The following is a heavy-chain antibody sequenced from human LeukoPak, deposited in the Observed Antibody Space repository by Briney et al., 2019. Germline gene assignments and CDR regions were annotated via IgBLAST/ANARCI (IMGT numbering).Heavy chain of an antibody. CDR2: MNPNSGNT. D-gene: IGHD3-3*01. CDR1: GYTFTSYD. Sequence: ASVKVSCKASGYTFTSYDINWVRQATGQGLEWMGWMNPNSGNTGYARKFQGRVTMTRNTSISTAYMELSSLRSEDTAVYYCARGRTYYDFWSGYKYGMDVWGQGTTVTVSS. V-gene: IGHV1-8*01. J-gene: IGHJ6*02. CDR3: ARGRTYYDFWSGYKYGMDV.